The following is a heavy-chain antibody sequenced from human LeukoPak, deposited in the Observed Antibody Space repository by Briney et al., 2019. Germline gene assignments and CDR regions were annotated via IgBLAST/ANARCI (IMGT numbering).Heavy chain of an antibody. V-gene: IGHV1-8*01. CDR3: ARGAGTIDGSGSVRDY. J-gene: IGHJ4*02. CDR2: MNPNSGNT. CDR1: GYTFTSYD. Sequence: ASVKVSCKASGYTFTSYDINWVRQATGQRLEWMGWMNPNSGNTGYAQKFQGRVTMTRNTSISTAYMELSSLRSEDTAVYYCARGAGTIDGSGSVRDYWGQGTLVTASS. D-gene: IGHD3-10*01.